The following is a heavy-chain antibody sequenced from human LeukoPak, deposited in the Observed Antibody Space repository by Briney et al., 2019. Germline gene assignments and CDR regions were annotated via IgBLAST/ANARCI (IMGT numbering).Heavy chain of an antibody. CDR1: GYTFTSYG. CDR3: ARGGGAAADYSYYYMDV. J-gene: IGHJ6*03. D-gene: IGHD6-13*01. CDR2: ISAYNGNT. Sequence: ASVKVSCKDSGYTFTSYGITWVRQAPGQGLESMGWISAYNGNTNYAQKLQGRVTMTSDTSTSTAYMELRSLRSDDTAVYYCARGGGAAADYSYYYMDVWGKGTTVTVSS. V-gene: IGHV1-18*01.